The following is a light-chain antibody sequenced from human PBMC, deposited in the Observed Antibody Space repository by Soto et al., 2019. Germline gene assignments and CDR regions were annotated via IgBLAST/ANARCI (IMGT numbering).Light chain of an antibody. J-gene: IGKJ1*01. CDR2: GAS. Sequence: IVLPKYPGTLSLSQGERASLSCRASQSVSSSYLAWYQQKPGQAPRLLIYGASSRATGIPDRFSGSGSGTDFTLTISRLEPEDFAVYYCQQDGRSRWTFGQRTKVDIK. V-gene: IGKV3-20*01. CDR3: QQDGRSRWT. CDR1: QSVSSSY.